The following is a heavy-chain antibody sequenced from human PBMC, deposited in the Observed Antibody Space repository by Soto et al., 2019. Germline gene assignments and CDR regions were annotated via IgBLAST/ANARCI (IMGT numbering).Heavy chain of an antibody. D-gene: IGHD1-26*01. CDR3: ANSRNVDSDIVAEFDN. CDR2: IFWTNDV. J-gene: IGHJ4*01. V-gene: IGHV2-5*01. CDR1: GFSLRSPGVG. Sequence: QITLKESGPTLVKPTQTLTLTCTLSGFSLRSPGVGVGWIRQTPGKALEWLALIFWTNDVRYSPSLRSRLTITKEPSNNQVVLTMTNVDPMHTGTYYCANSRNVDSDIVAEFDNRGHGTLVSVSS.